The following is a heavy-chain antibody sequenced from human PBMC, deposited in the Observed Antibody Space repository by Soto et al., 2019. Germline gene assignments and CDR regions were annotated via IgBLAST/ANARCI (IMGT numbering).Heavy chain of an antibody. D-gene: IGHD6-19*01. CDR3: AHRPSGWYLFDY. J-gene: IGHJ4*02. CDR2: IYWNDDK. CDR1: GFSLSTSGLG. V-gene: IGHV2-5*01. Sequence: QITLKESGPTLVRPTQTLTLTCTFSGFSLSTSGLGVGWIRQPPGKALEWLALIYWNDDKRYSPSLKAMLTITTDTSKNQVVLTMTNMDPVDTATYYCAHRPSGWYLFDYWGQGTLVTVSS.